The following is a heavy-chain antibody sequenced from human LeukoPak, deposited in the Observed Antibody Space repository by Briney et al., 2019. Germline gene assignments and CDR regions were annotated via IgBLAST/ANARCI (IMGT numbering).Heavy chain of an antibody. J-gene: IGHJ3*02. Sequence: ASVKVSFKGCGYTFTDYYIHWLRQAPGPGLEWVGWINPYTGDTNYAQKFQDMVTMTRDTSVNTAYMELSSLRSDHTAVYYFARLYTNDDALDIWGQGTMVTVSS. CDR1: GYTFTDYY. CDR2: INPYTGDT. V-gene: IGHV1-2*02. D-gene: IGHD2-2*02. CDR3: ARLYTNDDALDI.